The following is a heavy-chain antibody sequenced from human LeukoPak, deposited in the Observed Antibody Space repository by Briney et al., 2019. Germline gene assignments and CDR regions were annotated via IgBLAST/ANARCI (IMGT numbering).Heavy chain of an antibody. Sequence: ASVKVSCKASGYTFTSYYMHWVRQAPGQGLEWMGMINPSADSTNYAQKFQGRVTMTRDTSTSTVYMELSSLRSEDTAVYYCARGFGQLLYRSDYWGQGTLVTVSS. CDR2: INPSADST. V-gene: IGHV1-46*01. D-gene: IGHD2-2*02. CDR3: ARGFGQLLYRSDY. J-gene: IGHJ4*02. CDR1: GYTFTSYY.